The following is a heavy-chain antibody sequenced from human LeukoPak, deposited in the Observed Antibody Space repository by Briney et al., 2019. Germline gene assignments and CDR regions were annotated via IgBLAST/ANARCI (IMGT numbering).Heavy chain of an antibody. CDR2: VIPIFGTA. CDR3: ARDLVDSSGWYWSVLNYYGMDV. CDR1: GGTFSSYA. D-gene: IGHD6-19*01. Sequence: SVKVSCKASGGTFSSYAISWVRQAPGQGLEWMGGVIPIFGTANYAQKFQGRVTITADESTSTAYMELSSLRSEDTAVYYCARDLVDSSGWYWSVLNYYGMDVWGQGTTVTVSS. V-gene: IGHV1-69*13. J-gene: IGHJ6*02.